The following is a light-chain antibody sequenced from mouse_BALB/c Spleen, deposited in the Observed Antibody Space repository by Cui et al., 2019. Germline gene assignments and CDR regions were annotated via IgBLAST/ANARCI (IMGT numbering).Light chain of an antibody. CDR1: QDVGTT. CDR2: WAS. Sequence: DIVMTQSHKFMSTSVGDRVSITCKASQDVGTTIARYQQKPGQSPKLLIYWASTRHTGVPDRFTGSGSGTDFTLTINNVQSEDLADYFCQQYSSYPLTFGSGTKLEIK. J-gene: IGKJ4*01. CDR3: QQYSSYPLT. V-gene: IGKV6-23*01.